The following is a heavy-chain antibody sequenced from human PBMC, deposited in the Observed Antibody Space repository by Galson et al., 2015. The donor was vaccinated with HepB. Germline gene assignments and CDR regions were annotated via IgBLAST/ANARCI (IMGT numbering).Heavy chain of an antibody. CDR1: GFSLSTSGMC. V-gene: IGHV2-70*11. CDR2: IDWDDDK. D-gene: IGHD1-26*01. J-gene: IGHJ4*02. CDR3: ARMDLLGNYLDY. Sequence: PALVKPTQPLTLTCTFSGFSLSTSGMCVSWIRQPPGKALEWLARIDWDDDKYYSTSLKTRLTISKDTSKNQVVLTMTNMDPVDTATYYCARMDLLGNYLDYWGQGTLVTVSS.